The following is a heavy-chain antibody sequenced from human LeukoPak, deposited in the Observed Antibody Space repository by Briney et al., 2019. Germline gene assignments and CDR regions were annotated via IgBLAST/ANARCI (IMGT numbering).Heavy chain of an antibody. CDR2: ISFDGSNK. D-gene: IGHD3-22*01. CDR1: GFTFSTYG. CDR3: ARFYYDSSGYFPLDY. Sequence: GGSLRLSCAASGFTFSTYGMHWVRQALGKGLEWVAVISFDGSNKYYADSVKGRFTISRDNSKKTLYLQMNSLRAEDTAVYYCARFYYDSSGYFPLDYWGQGTLVTVSS. V-gene: IGHV3-30*03. J-gene: IGHJ4*02.